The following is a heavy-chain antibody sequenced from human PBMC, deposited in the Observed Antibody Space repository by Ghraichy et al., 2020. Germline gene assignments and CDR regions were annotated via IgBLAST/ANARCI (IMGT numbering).Heavy chain of an antibody. CDR1: GFTVSSNY. Sequence: GESLNISCAASGFTVSSNYMSWVRQAPGKGLEWVSVIYSGGSTYYADSVKGRFTISRDNSKNTLYLQMNSLRAEDTAVYYCARVPWDVWGQGTTVTVSS. CDR3: ARVPWDV. CDR2: IYSGGST. V-gene: IGHV3-66*01. J-gene: IGHJ6*02.